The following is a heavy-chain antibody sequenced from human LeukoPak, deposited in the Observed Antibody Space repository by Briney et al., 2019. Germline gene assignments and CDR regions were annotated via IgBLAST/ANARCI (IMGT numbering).Heavy chain of an antibody. D-gene: IGHD6-13*01. V-gene: IGHV3-30-3*01. J-gene: IGHJ5*02. CDR2: ISYDGSNK. CDR1: GFTFSSYA. CDR3: ARAHGGAAGTNWFDP. Sequence: GRSLRLSCAASGFTFSSYAMHWVRQAPGKGLEWVAVISYDGSNKYYADSVKGRFTISRDNSKNTLYLQMNSLRAEDKAVEYCARAHGGAAGTNWFDPWGQGTLVTVSS.